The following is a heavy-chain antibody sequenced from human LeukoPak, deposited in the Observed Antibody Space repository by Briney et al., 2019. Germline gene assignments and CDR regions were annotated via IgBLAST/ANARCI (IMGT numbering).Heavy chain of an antibody. D-gene: IGHD1-7*01. CDR2: IDWDDDK. J-gene: IGHJ4*02. V-gene: IGHV2-70*20. Sequence: SGPTLLNPTQTLTLTCTFSGFSLRTSGMCVSWVRQPPVKALEWLSLIDWDDDKYYSTSLKTRLTISKDTSKNQVVLTMTNMDPVDTATYYCARSLRYNWNYFLFDYWGQGTLVTVSS. CDR1: GFSLRTSGMC. CDR3: ARSLRYNWNYFLFDY.